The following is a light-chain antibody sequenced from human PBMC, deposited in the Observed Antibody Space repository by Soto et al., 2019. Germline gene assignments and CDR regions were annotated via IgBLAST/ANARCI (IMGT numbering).Light chain of an antibody. CDR2: GAS. CDR3: QQHNNCPST. CDR1: QSISIN. Sequence: EIVMTQAPATLSVSPGERVTLSCRASQSISINLAWYQRKPGQSPRLLFSGASTRATSVPVRFSGSGSGTVFTLSISSLQSEDFAVYFCQQHNNCPSTCGQGTKVEI. J-gene: IGKJ1*01. V-gene: IGKV3-15*01.